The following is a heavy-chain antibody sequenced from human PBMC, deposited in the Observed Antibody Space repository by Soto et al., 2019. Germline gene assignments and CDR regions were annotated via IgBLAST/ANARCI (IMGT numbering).Heavy chain of an antibody. J-gene: IGHJ4*02. CDR2: INHLETT. V-gene: IGHV4-30-2*01. CDR3: ARGGGSDSFDY. Sequence: QLQLHESGSGLVKPSQTLSLTCTVSGASITSGGYSWSWVRQTPGKGLEWIGYINHLETTFYNPSFESRLSLSIDRAQNQFSLSLNSMSAADRAVYFCARGGGSDSFDYWGQGILVTVSS. CDR1: GASITSGGYS. D-gene: IGHD1-26*01.